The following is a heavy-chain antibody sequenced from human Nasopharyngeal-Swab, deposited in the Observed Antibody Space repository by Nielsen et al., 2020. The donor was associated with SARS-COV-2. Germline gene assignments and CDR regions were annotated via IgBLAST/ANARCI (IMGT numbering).Heavy chain of an antibody. CDR3: ARSIAVATGLPGH. CDR2: IKEDGSEK. V-gene: IGHV3-7*01. D-gene: IGHD6-19*01. CDR1: GFTFSSYW. Sequence: GGSLRLSCAASGFTFSSYWMSWVRQAPGKGLEWVANIKEDGSEKYYVDSVKGRFTISRDNAKNSLYLQMNSLRAEDTAVYFCARSIAVATGLPGHWGHGTLVTVSS. J-gene: IGHJ4*01.